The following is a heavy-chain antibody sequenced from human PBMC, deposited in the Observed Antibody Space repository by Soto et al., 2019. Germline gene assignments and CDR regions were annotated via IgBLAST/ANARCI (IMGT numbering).Heavy chain of an antibody. Sequence: QVQLQESGPGLVKPSETLSLTCTVSGASVSSGSYYWSWLRQPPGKGLDWIGHCYYSGSTSYNPPLNSRVTTSGDTYKNQFSLKLTAVTAAYTAVYFCARLIEYYYYVQDWGQGTLVTVSS. D-gene: IGHD3-10*01. V-gene: IGHV4-61*01. J-gene: IGHJ4*03. CDR2: CYYSGST. CDR1: GASVSSGSYY. CDR3: ARLIEYYYYVQD.